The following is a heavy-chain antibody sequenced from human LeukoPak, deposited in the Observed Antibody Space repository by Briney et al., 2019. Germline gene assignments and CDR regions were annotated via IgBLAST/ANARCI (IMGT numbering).Heavy chain of an antibody. V-gene: IGHV4-38-2*02. J-gene: IGHJ6*03. CDR1: GYSISSGYY. Sequence: SETLSLACAVSGYSISSGYYWGWIRQPPGEGLEWIGSVYYSGTTYYNPALESRVTISLDTSKNQFSLKVSPLTAADTAVYYCVRDGPYRFTNMDVWGKGTTVTVSS. CDR3: VRDGPYRFTNMDV. CDR2: VYYSGTT.